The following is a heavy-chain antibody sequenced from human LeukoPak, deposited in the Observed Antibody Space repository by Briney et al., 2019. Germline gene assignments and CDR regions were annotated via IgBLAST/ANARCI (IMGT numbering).Heavy chain of an antibody. D-gene: IGHD3-10*01. CDR1: GFTFSSYE. Sequence: GGSLRLSCAASGFTFSSYEMNWVRQAPGKGLEWVSYISSSGSTIYYADSVKGRFTISRDNSKNTLYLQMNSLRAEDTAVYYCAKALGSGSYGYYFDYWGQRTLVTVSS. J-gene: IGHJ4*02. CDR3: AKALGSGSYGYYFDY. V-gene: IGHV3-48*03. CDR2: ISSSGSTI.